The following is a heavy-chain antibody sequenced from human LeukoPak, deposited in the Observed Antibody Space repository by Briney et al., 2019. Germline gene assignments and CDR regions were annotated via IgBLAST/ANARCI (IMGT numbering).Heavy chain of an antibody. CDR3: AKRRDYYDSSGYYYVGFDY. Sequence: GGSLRLSCAASGFTFSSYAMSWVRQAPGKGLEWVSAISGSGGSAYYADSVRGRFTISRDNSKNTLYLQMNSLRAEDTAVYYCAKRRDYYDSSGYYYVGFDYWGQGTLVTVSS. CDR2: ISGSGGSA. CDR1: GFTFSSYA. J-gene: IGHJ4*02. D-gene: IGHD3-22*01. V-gene: IGHV3-23*01.